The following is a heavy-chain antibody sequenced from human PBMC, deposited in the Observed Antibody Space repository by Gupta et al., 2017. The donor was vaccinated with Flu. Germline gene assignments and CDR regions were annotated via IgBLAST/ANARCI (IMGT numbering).Heavy chain of an antibody. CDR1: GGTFSSYA. V-gene: IGHV1-69*01. J-gene: IGHJ4*02. CDR2: IIPIFGTA. D-gene: IGHD1-26*01. Sequence: QVQLVQSGAEVKKPGSSVKVSCKASGGTFSSYAISWVRQAPGQGLEWMGGIIPIFGTANYAQKFQGRVTITADESTSTAYMELSSLRSEDTAVYYCAREEVYSGSSSGRHDPFDYWGQGTLVTVSS. CDR3: AREEVYSGSSSGRHDPFDY.